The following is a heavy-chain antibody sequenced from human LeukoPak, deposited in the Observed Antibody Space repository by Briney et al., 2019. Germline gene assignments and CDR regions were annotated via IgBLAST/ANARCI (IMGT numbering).Heavy chain of an antibody. V-gene: IGHV4-61*02. CDR1: GGSISSGSYY. CDR3: ARSGGGSYGYGAYYYYYYMDV. J-gene: IGHJ6*03. D-gene: IGHD5-18*01. Sequence: SETLSLTCTVSGGSISSGSYYWSWIRQPAGKGLEWIGRIYTSGSTNYNPSLKSRVTISVDTSKNQFSLKLSSVTAADTAVYYCARSGGGSYGYGAYYYYYYMDVWGKGTTVTISS. CDR2: IYTSGST.